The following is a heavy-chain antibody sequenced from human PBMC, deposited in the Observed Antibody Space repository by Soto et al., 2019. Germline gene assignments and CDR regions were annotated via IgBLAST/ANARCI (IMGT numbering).Heavy chain of an antibody. J-gene: IGHJ3*02. CDR1: GFTFSTYL. Sequence: EVHLAESGGGLAQPGGSLRVSCAASGFTFSTYLMSWVRQAPGKGLEWVANIKADGSETYYVDSVKGRFTISRDNARNSLHLQMNSLRSEDTAIYYCARESGIDPIFDIWGQGTRVTVSS. D-gene: IGHD3-3*02. CDR2: IKADGSET. V-gene: IGHV3-7*01. CDR3: ARESGIDPIFDI.